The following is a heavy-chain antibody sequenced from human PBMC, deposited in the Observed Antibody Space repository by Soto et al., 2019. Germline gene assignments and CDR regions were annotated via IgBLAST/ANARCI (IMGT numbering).Heavy chain of an antibody. J-gene: IGHJ4*02. CDR2: VYPGDSDI. Sequence: GESLKISCKGSGYTFTGYWIGWVRQMPGKGLEWMGIVYPGDSDIRYSPSFRGQVTISIDKSVSTAYLQWNSLKASDTAMYYCARALTGTIHPHYFDYWGQRTLVTVS. CDR3: ARALTGTIHPHYFDY. D-gene: IGHD1-7*01. V-gene: IGHV5-51*01. CDR1: GYTFTGYW.